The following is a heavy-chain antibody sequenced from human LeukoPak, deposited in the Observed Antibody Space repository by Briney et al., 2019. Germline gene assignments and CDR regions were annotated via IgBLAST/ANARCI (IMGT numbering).Heavy chain of an antibody. CDR1: GFTFRNTW. D-gene: IGHD4-17*01. CDR2: IKRIFYGATI. CDR3: AAQGGSGDLRY. J-gene: IGHJ4*02. Sequence: PGGSESLLCAASGFTFRNTWEKGVGQAPGKGLEWVVRIKRIFYGATIDDPSPITRGFTLSRDDSINTLYLQMSSLKTEATAVYYCAAQGGSGDLRYWGKRILVSFSS. V-gene: IGHV3-15*01.